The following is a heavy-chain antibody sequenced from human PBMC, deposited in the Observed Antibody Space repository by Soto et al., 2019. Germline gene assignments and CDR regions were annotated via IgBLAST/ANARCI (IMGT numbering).Heavy chain of an antibody. V-gene: IGHV1-69*06. Sequence: SVKVSCKTSGGTFSSYAISWVRQAPGQGLEWMGGIVPLFRTTNYAQNFQGRVTMTDDTSTDTAYMELRRLRPEDTAVYYCATGNYALDVWGQGTAVTVSS. CDR1: GGTFSSYA. CDR2: IVPLFRTT. CDR3: ATGNYALDV. J-gene: IGHJ6*02.